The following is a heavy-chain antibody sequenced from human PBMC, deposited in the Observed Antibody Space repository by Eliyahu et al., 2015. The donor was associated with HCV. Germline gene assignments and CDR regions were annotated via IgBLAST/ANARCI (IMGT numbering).Heavy chain of an antibody. V-gene: IGHV4-31*03. J-gene: IGHJ4*02. CDR1: XGSISSGGYS. Sequence: QVQLQESGPGLVKPSQTLXLTCTXXXGSISSGGYSWNWIRQHPGKGLEWIXYIYYSGSTYYNPSLKSRVTISVDTSKNQFSLKLSSVTAADTAVYYCARDGGYSSSFDYWGQGTLVTVSS. D-gene: IGHD6-13*01. CDR3: ARDGGYSSSFDY. CDR2: IYYSGST.